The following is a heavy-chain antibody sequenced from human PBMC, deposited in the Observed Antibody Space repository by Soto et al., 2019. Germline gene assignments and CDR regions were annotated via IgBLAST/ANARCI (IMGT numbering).Heavy chain of an antibody. Sequence: GGSLRLSCEGSGFTFSAYAMNWVRQAPGKGLEWVANIKQDGSEKYYVDSVKGRFTISRDNAKNSLYLQMNSLRAEDTAVYYCARDVYYYGSGSYLPAGYYGMDVWGQGTTVTVSS. CDR1: GFTFSAYA. D-gene: IGHD3-10*01. CDR3: ARDVYYYGSGSYLPAGYYGMDV. J-gene: IGHJ6*02. CDR2: IKQDGSEK. V-gene: IGHV3-7*01.